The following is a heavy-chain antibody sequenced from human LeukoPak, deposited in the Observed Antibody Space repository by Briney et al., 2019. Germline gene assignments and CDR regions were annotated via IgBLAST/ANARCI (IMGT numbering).Heavy chain of an antibody. J-gene: IGHJ4*02. CDR1: GFTFRSYD. Sequence: GGSLRLSCAASGFTFRSYDMNWVRQAPGKGLEWVSFIGSSGSPIYYADSVKGRFTISRDNARNSLYLQMSSLRVEDTAVYYCARGPAGDPFDHWGQGTLVTVSS. CDR3: ARGPAGDPFDH. D-gene: IGHD3-16*01. V-gene: IGHV3-48*03. CDR2: IGSSGSPI.